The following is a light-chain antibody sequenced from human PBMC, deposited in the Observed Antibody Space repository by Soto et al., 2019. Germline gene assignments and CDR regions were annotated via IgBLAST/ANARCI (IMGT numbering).Light chain of an antibody. J-gene: IGLJ1*01. V-gene: IGLV1-44*01. CDR1: SSNIGSNT. CDR3: SAWDDSLNGYV. CDR2: NHS. Sequence: QSVLTQPPSASGTPGQRVTISCSGGSSNIGSNTVNWYQQLPGTAPKLLIYNHSQRPSGVPDRFSGSKSGTSASLAISGLQSEDDADYYCSAWDDSLNGYVFGTGTKLTVL.